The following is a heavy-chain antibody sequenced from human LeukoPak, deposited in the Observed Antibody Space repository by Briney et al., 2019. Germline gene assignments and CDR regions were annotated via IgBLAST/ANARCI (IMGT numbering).Heavy chain of an antibody. J-gene: IGHJ3*02. V-gene: IGHV3-74*01. D-gene: IGHD1-26*01. CDR2: INSDGSST. Sequence: GGSLRLSCAASGFTFSSYWMHWVRQAPGKGLVWVSRINSDGSSTSYADSVKGRFTISRDNAKNTLYLQMNSLRAEDTAVYYCARAAGGWKGATRGYAFDIWGQGTMVTVSS. CDR1: GFTFSSYW. CDR3: ARAAGGWKGATRGYAFDI.